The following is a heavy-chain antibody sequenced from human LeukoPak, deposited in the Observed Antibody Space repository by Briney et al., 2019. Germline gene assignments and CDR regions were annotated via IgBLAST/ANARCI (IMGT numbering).Heavy chain of an antibody. CDR1: GFTFSSYW. D-gene: IGHD5-18*01. CDR2: IKKDGSEK. J-gene: IGHJ4*02. CDR3: ARHLSGITGYTSGRGIDY. Sequence: GGSLRLSCAASGFTFSSYWMSWVRQAPGKGLEWVANIKKDGSEKYYVDSVKGRFTIPRDNAKTSLYLQMNSLRAEDTAVYYCARHLSGITGYTSGRGIDYWGQGTLVTVSS. V-gene: IGHV3-7*01.